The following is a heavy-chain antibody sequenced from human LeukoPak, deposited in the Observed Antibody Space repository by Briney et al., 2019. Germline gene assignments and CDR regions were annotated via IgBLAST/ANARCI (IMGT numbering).Heavy chain of an antibody. V-gene: IGHV1-18*01. Sequence: ASVKVSCKPSGYSFSTFGISWVRQAPGQGLEWMGWISVYNGDTKYAQNFQGRVTITADKSTSTAYMELSSLRSEDTAVYYCATDVMVRGVGYGMDVWGQGTTVTVSS. CDR3: ATDVMVRGVGYGMDV. J-gene: IGHJ6*02. CDR2: ISVYNGDT. CDR1: GYSFSTFG. D-gene: IGHD3-10*01.